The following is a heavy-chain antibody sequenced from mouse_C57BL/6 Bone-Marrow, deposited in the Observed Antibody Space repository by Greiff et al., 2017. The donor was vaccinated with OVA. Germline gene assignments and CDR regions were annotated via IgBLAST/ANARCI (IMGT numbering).Heavy chain of an antibody. CDR1: GYTFTSYG. CDR3: AKERTYGNYGNDVDY. CDR2: IYPRSGNT. D-gene: IGHD2-10*02. V-gene: IGHV1-81*01. Sequence: QVQLQQSGAELARPGASVKLSCKASGYTFTSYGISWVKQRTGQGLEWIGEIYPRSGNTYYNEKFKGKATLTADKSSSTAYMELRSLTSEDSAVYFCAKERTYGNYGNDVDYWGQGTTLTVSS. J-gene: IGHJ2*01.